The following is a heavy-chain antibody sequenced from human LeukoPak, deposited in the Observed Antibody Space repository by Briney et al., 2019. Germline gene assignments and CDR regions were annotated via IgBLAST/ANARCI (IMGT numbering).Heavy chain of an antibody. J-gene: IGHJ2*01. Sequence: GGSLRLSCAPSGLAVSSTFMSWVRQAPGRGVEWVSIIYSGGTTHYADSVKGRFTISRDNAKNMLYLQMDSLRVGDTAIYYCARNTDYYGSGTYGYFDHWGRGTLVTVSS. CDR3: ARNTDYYGSGTYGYFDH. V-gene: IGHV3-53*01. D-gene: IGHD3-10*01. CDR1: GLAVSSTF. CDR2: IYSGGTT.